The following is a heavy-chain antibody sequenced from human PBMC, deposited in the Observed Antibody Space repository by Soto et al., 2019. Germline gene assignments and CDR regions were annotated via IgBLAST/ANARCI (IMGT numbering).Heavy chain of an antibody. D-gene: IGHD3-16*01. V-gene: IGHV1-18*01. J-gene: IGHJ6*02. Sequence: QGQLVQSGGEVKKPGASVKVSCKASGYTFNNFGIAWVRQAPGQGLEWMGWINIYNGETKYAQNVQGRVTLIRDTSATTAYMDLRSLRSDDTAVYYCARALWRRRWGSDYYDGMDLWGQGTAITVSS. CDR2: INIYNGET. CDR1: GYTFNNFG. CDR3: ARALWRRRWGSDYYDGMDL.